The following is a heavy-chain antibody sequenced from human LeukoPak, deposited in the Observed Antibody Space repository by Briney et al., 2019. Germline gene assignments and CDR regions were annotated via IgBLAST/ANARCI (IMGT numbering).Heavy chain of an antibody. D-gene: IGHD6-13*01. CDR1: GGSISSSSYS. Sequence: SETLSLTCTVSGGSISSSSYSWGWIRQPPGKGLEWIGSIYYSGSTYYNPSLKSRVTISVDTSKNQFSLKLSSVTAADTAVYYCARQPYSTASLDYWGQGTLVTVSS. CDR3: ARQPYSTASLDY. CDR2: IYYSGST. V-gene: IGHV4-39*01. J-gene: IGHJ4*02.